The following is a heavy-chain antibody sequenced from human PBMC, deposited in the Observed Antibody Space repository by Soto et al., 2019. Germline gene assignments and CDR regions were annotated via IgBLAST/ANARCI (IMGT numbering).Heavy chain of an antibody. Sequence: SETLSLTCTVSGGSISSYYWSWIRQPPGKGLEWIGYIYYSGSTNYNPSLKSRVTISVDTSKNQFSLKLSSVTAADTAVYYCATAPYSYGSPGFDYWGQGTLVTVSS. D-gene: IGHD5-18*01. CDR1: GGSISSYY. CDR3: ATAPYSYGSPGFDY. J-gene: IGHJ4*02. CDR2: IYYSGST. V-gene: IGHV4-59*08.